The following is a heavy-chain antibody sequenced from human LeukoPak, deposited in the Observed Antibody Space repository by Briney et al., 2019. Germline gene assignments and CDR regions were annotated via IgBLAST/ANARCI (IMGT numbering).Heavy chain of an antibody. CDR2: IYYSGST. Sequence: SETLSLTCTVSGGSISSYYWSWIRQPPGKGLERIGYIYYSGSTNYNPSLKSRVTISVDTSKNQFSLKLSSVTAADTAVYYCARGHHYGDYGPRYNYWGQGTLVTVSS. V-gene: IGHV4-59*01. D-gene: IGHD4-17*01. CDR3: ARGHHYGDYGPRYNY. CDR1: GGSISSYY. J-gene: IGHJ4*02.